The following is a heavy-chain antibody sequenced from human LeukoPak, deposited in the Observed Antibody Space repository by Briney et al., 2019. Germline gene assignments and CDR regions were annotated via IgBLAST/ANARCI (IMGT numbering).Heavy chain of an antibody. CDR2: INPNSGGT. V-gene: IGHV1-2*02. D-gene: IGHD2-2*01. Sequence: ASVKVSCTASGYTFTGYYMHWVRQAPGQGLEWMGWINPNSGGTNYAQKFQGRVTMTRDTSISAAYMELSRLRSDDTAVYYCARAKSGYCSSTSCPKGSAFDIWGQGTMVTVSS. CDR3: ARAKSGYCSSTSCPKGSAFDI. J-gene: IGHJ3*02. CDR1: GYTFTGYY.